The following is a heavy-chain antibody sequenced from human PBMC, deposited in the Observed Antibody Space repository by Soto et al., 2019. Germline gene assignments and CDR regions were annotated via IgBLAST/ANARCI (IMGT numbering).Heavy chain of an antibody. CDR3: ATARYPGEPTYYYYGMDV. Sequence: QVQLVQSGAEVKKPGASVKVSCKVSGYTLTELSMHWVRQAPGKGLERMGGFDPEDGETIYAQKFQGRVTMTEDTSTDTAYMELSSLRSEDTAVYYCATARYPGEPTYYYYGMDVWGQGTTVTVSS. CDR1: GYTLTELS. J-gene: IGHJ6*02. D-gene: IGHD3-10*01. CDR2: FDPEDGET. V-gene: IGHV1-24*01.